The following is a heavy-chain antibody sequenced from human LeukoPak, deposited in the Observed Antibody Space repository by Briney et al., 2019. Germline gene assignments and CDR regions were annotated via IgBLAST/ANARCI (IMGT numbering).Heavy chain of an antibody. J-gene: IGHJ4*02. D-gene: IGHD1-26*01. Sequence: SETLSLTCTVSGGSISSYYWSWIRQPAGKGLEWIGRIYTSGSTNYNPSLKSRVTMSVDTSKNQFSLKLSSVTAADTAVYYCARASSKVWWDYFDYWGQGALFTVSS. CDR2: IYTSGST. V-gene: IGHV4-4*07. CDR3: ARASSKVWWDYFDY. CDR1: GGSISSYY.